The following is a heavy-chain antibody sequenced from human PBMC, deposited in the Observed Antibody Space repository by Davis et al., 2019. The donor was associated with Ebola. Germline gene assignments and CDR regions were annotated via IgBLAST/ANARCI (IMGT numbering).Heavy chain of an antibody. CDR3: AKSCSGGSCYTDY. V-gene: IGHV3-30-3*02. J-gene: IGHJ4*02. CDR2: ISYDGSNK. D-gene: IGHD2-15*01. CDR1: GFTFSSYA. Sequence: GESLKISCAASGFTFSSYAMHWVRQAPGKGLEWVAVISYDGSNKYYADSVKGRFTISRDNSKNTLYLQMNSLRAEDTAVYYCAKSCSGGSCYTDYWGQGTLVTVSS.